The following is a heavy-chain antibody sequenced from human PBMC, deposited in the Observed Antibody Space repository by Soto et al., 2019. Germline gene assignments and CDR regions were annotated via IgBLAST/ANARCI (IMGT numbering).Heavy chain of an antibody. CDR2: ISYDGSNK. CDR3: AKERVGATDFDY. Sequence: HPGGSLRLSCAASGFTFSSCGMHWVRQAPGKGLEWVAVISYDGSNKYYADSVKGRFTISRDNSKNTPYLQMSSLRAEDTAVYYCAKERVGATDFDYWGQGTLVTVSS. V-gene: IGHV3-30*18. D-gene: IGHD1-26*01. CDR1: GFTFSSCG. J-gene: IGHJ4*02.